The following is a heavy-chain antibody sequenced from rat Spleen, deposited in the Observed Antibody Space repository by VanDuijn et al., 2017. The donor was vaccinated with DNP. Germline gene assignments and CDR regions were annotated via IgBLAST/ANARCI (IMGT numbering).Heavy chain of an antibody. D-gene: IGHD1-11*01. CDR3: SKDSYGDNFDY. V-gene: IGHV2S12*01. J-gene: IGHJ2*01. CDR2: ISNGGDT. Sequence: QVQLKESGPGLVQPSPTLSLTCTVSGFSLTTYGVAWVRQPPGKGLEWIAAISNGGDTHYNSVLKSRLSISRDISESQVFLKVNSLQIEDTAIYFCSKDSYGDNFDYWGQGVLVTVSS. CDR1: GFSLTTYG.